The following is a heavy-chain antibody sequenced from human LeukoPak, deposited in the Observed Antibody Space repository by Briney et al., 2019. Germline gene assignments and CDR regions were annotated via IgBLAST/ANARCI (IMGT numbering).Heavy chain of an antibody. CDR2: ISGSGGST. Sequence: GGSLRLSCGASGFTFSSYAMSWVRQAPGKGLEWVSGISGSGGSTYYADSVKGRFTISRDSSKNTLYLQMNSLRAEDTAVYYCAKGRRNYFDTSAGAFDIWGQGTLVTVSS. CDR3: AKGRRNYFDTSAGAFDI. V-gene: IGHV3-23*01. CDR1: GFTFSSYA. D-gene: IGHD3-22*01. J-gene: IGHJ3*02.